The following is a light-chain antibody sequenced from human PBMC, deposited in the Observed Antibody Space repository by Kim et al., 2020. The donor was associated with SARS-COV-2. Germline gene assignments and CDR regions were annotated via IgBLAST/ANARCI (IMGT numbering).Light chain of an antibody. CDR2: AAS. Sequence: ISNWLGWYQQKPGKAPQLLISAASSLQSEVPSRFSGSGSGTDFTLTIDSLQPEDLATYYCQYGNGFPLTFGGGTKVDIK. J-gene: IGKJ4*01. CDR3: QYGNGFPLT. V-gene: IGKV1D-12*01. CDR1: ISNW.